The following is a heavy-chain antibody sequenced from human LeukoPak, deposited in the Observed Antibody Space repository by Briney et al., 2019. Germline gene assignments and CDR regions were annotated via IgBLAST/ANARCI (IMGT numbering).Heavy chain of an antibody. D-gene: IGHD3-10*01. CDR1: GGSFRGYY. V-gene: IGHV4-34*01. CDR2: INHSGST. J-gene: IGHJ6*04. Sequence: PSETLSLTCAVYGGSFRGYYWSGIRKPPGKGLEGIGEINHSGSTNYNPSLKSRVTISVDTSKNQFSLKLSSVTAADTAVYYCARGGNGLWFGKYYYYYGMDVWGKGTTATVSS. CDR3: ARGGNGLWFGKYYYYYGMDV.